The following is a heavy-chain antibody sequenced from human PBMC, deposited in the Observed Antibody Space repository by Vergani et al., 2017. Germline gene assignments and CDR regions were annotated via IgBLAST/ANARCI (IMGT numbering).Heavy chain of an antibody. CDR3: TTVGPGYCSGGSCYSA. J-gene: IGHJ5*02. D-gene: IGHD2-15*01. Sequence: EVQLVESGGGLVKPGGSLRLSCAASGFTFSNGWMSWVRQAPGKGLEWVGRIKSKTDGGTTDYAAPVKGRFTISRDDSKNTLYLQMNSLKTEDTAVYYCTTVGPGYCSGGSCYSAWGQGTLVTVSS. CDR2: IKSKTDGGTT. CDR1: GFTFSNGW. V-gene: IGHV3-15*01.